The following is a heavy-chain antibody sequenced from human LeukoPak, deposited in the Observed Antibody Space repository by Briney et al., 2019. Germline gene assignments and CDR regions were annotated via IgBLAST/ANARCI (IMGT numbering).Heavy chain of an antibody. J-gene: IGHJ5*02. V-gene: IGHV1-18*01. CDR3: VRDPVRFLEWLLYGNWFDP. CDR2: ISAYNGNT. CDR1: GYTFTSYG. Sequence: GASVKVSCKASGYTFTSYGISWVRQAPGQGLEWMGWISAYNGNTNYAQKLQGRVTMTTDTSTSTAYMELRSLRSDDTAVYYCVRDPVRFLEWLLYGNWFDPWGQGTLVTVSS. D-gene: IGHD3-3*01.